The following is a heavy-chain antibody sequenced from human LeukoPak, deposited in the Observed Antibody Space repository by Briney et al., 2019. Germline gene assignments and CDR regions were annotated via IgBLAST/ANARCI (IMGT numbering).Heavy chain of an antibody. CDR2: IYYSGST. Sequence: SETLSLTCTVSGGSISSSSYYWGWIRQPPGKGLEWIGSIYYSGSTYYNPSLKSRVTISVDTSKNQFSLKLSSVTAADTAVYYCARRPHCTNGVCYLYFDYWGQGTLVTVSS. CDR3: ARRPHCTNGVCYLYFDY. J-gene: IGHJ4*02. CDR1: GGSISSSSYY. D-gene: IGHD2-8*01. V-gene: IGHV4-39*07.